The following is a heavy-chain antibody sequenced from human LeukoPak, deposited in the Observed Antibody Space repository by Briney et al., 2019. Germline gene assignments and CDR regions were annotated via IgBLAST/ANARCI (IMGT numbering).Heavy chain of an antibody. D-gene: IGHD3-9*01. V-gene: IGHV3-23*01. CDR3: AKADHYDILTGYDY. J-gene: IGHJ4*02. CDR1: GFTFSSYG. Sequence: PGGSLRLSCAASGFTFSSYGMSWVRQAPGKGLEWVSAISGSGGSTYYADSVKGRFTISRDNSKNTLYLQMNSLRAEDTAVYYCAKADHYDILTGYDYWGQGTLVTVSS. CDR2: ISGSGGST.